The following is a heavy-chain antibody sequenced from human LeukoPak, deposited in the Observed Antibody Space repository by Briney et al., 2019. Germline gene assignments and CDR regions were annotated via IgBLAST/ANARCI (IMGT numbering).Heavy chain of an antibody. J-gene: IGHJ3*02. V-gene: IGHV3-23*01. Sequence: GGSLRLSCAASGFTFSSYAMSWVRQAPGKGLEWVSAISGSGGSTYYADSVKGRFTISRDNSKNTLYLQMNSLRAEDTAVYYCARARGLPYYYDSSGYYHGAFDIWGQGTMVTVSP. D-gene: IGHD3-22*01. CDR2: ISGSGGST. CDR1: GFTFSSYA. CDR3: ARARGLPYYYDSSGYYHGAFDI.